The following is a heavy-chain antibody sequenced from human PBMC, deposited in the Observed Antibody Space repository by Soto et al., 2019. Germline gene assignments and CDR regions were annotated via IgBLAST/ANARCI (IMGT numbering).Heavy chain of an antibody. D-gene: IGHD3-22*01. V-gene: IGHV3-15*01. J-gene: IGHJ4*02. CDR1: GFTFTNAW. CDR2: IKSRTDGGTT. Sequence: GGSLRLSCAASGFTFTNAWIHWVRQAPGKGLEWVGRIKSRTDGGTTDLAAPVKGRFTLSRDDSKDTVYLQMNSLKSEDSAVCYCIYYYDSGTHFHVDYWGQGTLVTVSS. CDR3: IYYYDSGTHFHVDY.